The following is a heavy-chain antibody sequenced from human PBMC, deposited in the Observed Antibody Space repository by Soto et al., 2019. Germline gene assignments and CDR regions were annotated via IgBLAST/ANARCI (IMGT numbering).Heavy chain of an antibody. CDR2: ISAYNGNT. CDR3: ARDVGYITSWYEDY. J-gene: IGHJ4*02. V-gene: IGHV1-18*01. Sequence: ASVNASCKASDYSFTSYGISWVRQAPGRGHEWMGWISAYNGNTNYAQKLQGRVTMTTDTSTSTAYVELRSLRSDDTAVYYCARDVGYITSWYEDYWGQGTLVTVS. CDR1: DYSFTSYG. D-gene: IGHD6-13*01.